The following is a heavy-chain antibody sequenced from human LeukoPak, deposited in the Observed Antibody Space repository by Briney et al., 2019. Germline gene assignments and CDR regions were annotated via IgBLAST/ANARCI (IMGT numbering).Heavy chain of an antibody. V-gene: IGHV1-18*01. CDR1: GYTFTSYG. J-gene: IGHJ4*02. CDR3: AREYYDSSGYYSYYFDY. Sequence: ASVKVSCKASGYTFTSYGISWVRQAPGQGLEWMGWISAYNGNTNYAQNFQGRVTMTRDTSISTAYMELSRLRSDDTAVYYCAREYYDSSGYYSYYFDYWGQGTLVTVSS. D-gene: IGHD3-22*01. CDR2: ISAYNGNT.